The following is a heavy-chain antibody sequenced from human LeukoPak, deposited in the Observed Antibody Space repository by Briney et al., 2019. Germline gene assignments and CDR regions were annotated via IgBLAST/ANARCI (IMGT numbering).Heavy chain of an antibody. Sequence: ASVKVSCKASGYTFTSYGISWVRQAPGQGLEWMGWISAYNGNTNYAQKLQGRVTMTTDTSTSTAYMELRSLRSDDTAVYYCAGDRGSYYDVHYGMDVWGKGTTVTVSS. J-gene: IGHJ6*04. CDR3: AGDRGSYYDVHYGMDV. CDR2: ISAYNGNT. V-gene: IGHV1-18*04. CDR1: GYTFTSYG. D-gene: IGHD3-10*01.